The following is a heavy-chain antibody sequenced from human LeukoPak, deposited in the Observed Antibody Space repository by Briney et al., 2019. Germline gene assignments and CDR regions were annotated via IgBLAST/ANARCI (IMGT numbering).Heavy chain of an antibody. CDR1: GFTDSSNP. CDR2: IYSGGNT. Sequence: GGSLRLSCTVSGFTDSSNPWSWVRQAPGKALEWVSYIYSGGNTHYSDSVKGRFTISRDNSKNTLYLQMNSLRAEDTAVYYCAKSAGGSYRPEDAFDIWGQGTMVTVSS. CDR3: AKSAGGSYRPEDAFDI. J-gene: IGHJ3*02. V-gene: IGHV3-53*01. D-gene: IGHD1-26*01.